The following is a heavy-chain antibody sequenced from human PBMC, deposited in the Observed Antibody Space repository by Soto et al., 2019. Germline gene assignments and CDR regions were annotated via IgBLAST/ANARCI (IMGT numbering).Heavy chain of an antibody. CDR3: ARPTIQVYTTDYYGMDV. D-gene: IGHD1-1*01. J-gene: IGHJ6*02. Sequence: EVQLVESGGGLVQPGGSLRLSCAASGFTFSSYWMSWVRQAPGKGLEWVANIKQDGSEKYYVDSVKGRFTISRYSAKNSLYLQMNSLRAEDTAVYYCARPTIQVYTTDYYGMDVWGQGTTVTVSS. CDR1: GFTFSSYW. V-gene: IGHV3-7*01. CDR2: IKQDGSEK.